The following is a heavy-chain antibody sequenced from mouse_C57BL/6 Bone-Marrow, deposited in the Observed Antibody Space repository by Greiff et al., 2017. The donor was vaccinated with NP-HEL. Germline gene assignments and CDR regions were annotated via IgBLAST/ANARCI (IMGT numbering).Heavy chain of an antibody. CDR3: ARHLRWLRTDSWYFDV. V-gene: IGHV1-9*01. J-gene: IGHJ1*03. CDR2: ILPGSGST. CDR1: GYTFTGYW. D-gene: IGHD2-2*01. Sequence: QVQLKQSGAELMKPGASVKLSCKATGYTFTGYWIEWVKQRPGHGLEWIGEILPGSGSTNYNEKFKGKATFTADTSSNTAYMQLRSLTTEDSAIYYCARHLRWLRTDSWYFDVWGTGTTVTVSS.